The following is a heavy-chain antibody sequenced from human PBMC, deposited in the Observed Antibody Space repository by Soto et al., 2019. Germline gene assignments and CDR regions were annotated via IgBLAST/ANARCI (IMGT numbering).Heavy chain of an antibody. J-gene: IGHJ4*02. CDR2: ISTGNGNT. D-gene: IGHD2-21*01. Sequence: QVQLVQSGAEVKKPGASVKVSCKASGYTFTDYAMHWVRQAPGQRLEWMGWISTGNGNTKYSQKFQGRVTITRDTSATTAYKELSSLRSEDTAVYYCAKGSQMWTPDYWGQGTLVTVSS. CDR1: GYTFTDYA. CDR3: AKGSQMWTPDY. V-gene: IGHV1-3*04.